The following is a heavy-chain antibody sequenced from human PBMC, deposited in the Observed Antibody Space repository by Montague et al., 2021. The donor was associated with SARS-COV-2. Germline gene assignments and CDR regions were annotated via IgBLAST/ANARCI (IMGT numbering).Heavy chain of an antibody. V-gene: IGHV4-39*01. CDR1: GGSISSSTYY. CDR2: LYNGGTT. D-gene: IGHD3-10*01. CDR3: ARHITGSGNAFDI. J-gene: IGHJ3*02. Sequence: SETLSLTCNVSGGSISSSTYYWGWIRQPPGKGLEWIGNLYNGGTTYYSPSLKSRVTISVDTSKNQFSLKLSSVTAADTAVYYCARHITGSGNAFDIWGQGTMVTVSS.